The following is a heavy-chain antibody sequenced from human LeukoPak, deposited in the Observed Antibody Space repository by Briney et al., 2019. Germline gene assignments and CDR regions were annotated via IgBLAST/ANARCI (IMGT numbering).Heavy chain of an antibody. D-gene: IGHD6-19*01. CDR1: GGSISSYY. V-gene: IGHV4-34*01. CDR2: INHSGST. Sequence: SETLSLTCTVSGGSISSYYWSWIRQPPGKRLEWIGEINHSGSTNYNPSLKSRVTISVDTSKNQFSLKLSSVTAADTAVYYCARGSRIALAGTKYFQHWGQGTLVTVSS. J-gene: IGHJ1*01. CDR3: ARGSRIALAGTKYFQH.